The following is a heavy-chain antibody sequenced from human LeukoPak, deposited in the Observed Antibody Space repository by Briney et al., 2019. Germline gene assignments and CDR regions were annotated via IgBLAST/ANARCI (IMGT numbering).Heavy chain of an antibody. J-gene: IGHJ4*02. D-gene: IGHD6-6*01. CDR2: TSGPGGSR. V-gene: IGHV3-23*01. CDR3: AKKVGLVSAPLYYFDL. CDR1: GFTFSSYA. Sequence: GGSLRLSCAASGFTFSSYAMSWVRQAPGKGLEWVSATSGPGGSRDYADSVKGRFTISRDNSKNTLYLQMNSLRAEDTAIYYCAKKVGLVSAPLYYFDLWGQETLVTVSS.